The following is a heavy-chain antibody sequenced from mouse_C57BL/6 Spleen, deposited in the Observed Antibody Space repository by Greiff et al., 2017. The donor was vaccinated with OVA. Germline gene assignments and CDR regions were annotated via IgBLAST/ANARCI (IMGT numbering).Heavy chain of an antibody. V-gene: IGHV1-50*01. CDR1: GYTFTSYW. CDR3: ASKSNYGFAY. J-gene: IGHJ3*01. D-gene: IGHD2-5*01. CDR2: IDPSDSYT. Sequence: QVQLQQSGAELVKPGASVKLSCKASGYTFTSYWMQWVKQRPGQGLEWIGEIDPSDSYTNYNQKFKGKATLTVDTSSSTAYMQLSSLTSEDSAVYYCASKSNYGFAYWGQGTLVTVSA.